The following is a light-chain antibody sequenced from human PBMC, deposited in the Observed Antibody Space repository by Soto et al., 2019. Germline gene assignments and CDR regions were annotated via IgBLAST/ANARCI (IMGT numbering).Light chain of an antibody. CDR1: RSDIGDSNF. CDR2: EVN. CDR3: ASLRSWTLLV. Sequence: QSVLPQPASVSGSPGQSVTISCTGPRSDIGDSNFISWYQHSPGKAPRLLIYEVNNRPPGVSRRFSCSKAGNTASLTISGPLDADEADYCCASLRSWTLLVFGSGTKVTVL. V-gene: IGLV2-14*01. J-gene: IGLJ1*01.